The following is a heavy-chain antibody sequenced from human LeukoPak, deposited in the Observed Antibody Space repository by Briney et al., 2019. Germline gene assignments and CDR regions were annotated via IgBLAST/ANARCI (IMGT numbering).Heavy chain of an antibody. V-gene: IGHV3-23*01. CDR1: GFTFSSYA. Sequence: GGSLRLSCVASGFTFSSYAMSWVRQAPGKGLEWVSLISSSGVNTDYADSVKGRFTISRDNSKNTLSLQMNSLSAEDTALYYCAKRAVAGTGRAFDYWGQGTLVTVSS. D-gene: IGHD6-19*01. J-gene: IGHJ4*02. CDR2: ISSSGVNT. CDR3: AKRAVAGTGRAFDY.